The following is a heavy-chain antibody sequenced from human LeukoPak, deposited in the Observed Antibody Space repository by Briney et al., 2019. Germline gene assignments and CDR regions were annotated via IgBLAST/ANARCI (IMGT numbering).Heavy chain of an antibody. V-gene: IGHV3-53*01. CDR3: ARTYCSSTSCPPDY. J-gene: IGHJ4*02. CDR2: IYTGGST. D-gene: IGHD2-2*01. Sequence: GGSLRLSCAASGFTVSSNYMSWVRQAQGKGLEWVSVIYTGGSTFYADSVKGRFTISRDNSKNTLYLQMNSLRAEDTAMYYCARTYCSSTSCPPDYWGQGTLVTVSS. CDR1: GFTVSSNY.